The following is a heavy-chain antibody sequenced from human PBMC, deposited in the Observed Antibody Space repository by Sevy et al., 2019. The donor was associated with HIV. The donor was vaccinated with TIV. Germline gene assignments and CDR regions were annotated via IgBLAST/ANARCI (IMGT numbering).Heavy chain of an antibody. D-gene: IGHD1-1*01. CDR2: INSAGT. Sequence: ASVQVSCKTSGSTFSDDYIHWVRQAPGERLEGMGRINSAGTNYAETFQGRVTMTRDAPITTAYMELNSLRSDDTATYYCATSANLDTSWFDPWGQGVVVTVSS. CDR3: ATSANLDTSWFDP. CDR1: GSTFSDDY. J-gene: IGHJ5*02. V-gene: IGHV1-2*02.